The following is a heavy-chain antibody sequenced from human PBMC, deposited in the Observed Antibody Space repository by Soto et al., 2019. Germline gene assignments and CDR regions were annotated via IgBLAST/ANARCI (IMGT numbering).Heavy chain of an antibody. Sequence: SETRPRTWIGCLKGLSSTYCTWYRQSAGKGLEWIGRMSATGGAAYNPSLKSRLTLSRDTSKNELSLSLKFVTAADPAVYFCTRDQSGITAIRGQGTMVT. V-gene: IGHV4-4*07. J-gene: IGHJ4*01. CDR2: MSATGGA. CDR3: TRDQSGITAI. D-gene: IGHD1-20*01. CDR1: KGLSSTY.